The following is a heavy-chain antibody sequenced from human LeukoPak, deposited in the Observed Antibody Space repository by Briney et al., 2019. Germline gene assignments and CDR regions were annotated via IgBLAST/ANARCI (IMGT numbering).Heavy chain of an antibody. D-gene: IGHD2/OR15-2a*01. Sequence: GGSLRLSCAASGFTFSSYEMNWVRQAPGKGLEWVSYIASGGGANRFYSESVKGRFTISGDNAKNSLYLHMNSLRAEDTGVYYCARIGTTTRGPAGLDVWGQGTTVTVSS. CDR3: ARIGTTTRGPAGLDV. CDR1: GFTFSSYE. V-gene: IGHV3-48*03. CDR2: IASGGGANR. J-gene: IGHJ6*02.